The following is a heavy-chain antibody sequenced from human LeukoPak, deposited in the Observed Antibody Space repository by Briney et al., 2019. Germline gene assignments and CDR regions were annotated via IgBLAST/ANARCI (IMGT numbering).Heavy chain of an antibody. CDR3: AKDKRRYSYGLSTFDY. Sequence: GGSLRLSCAASGFTFDDYAMHWVRQAPGKGLEWVSLINWDGGNTYYADSVKGRFTISRDNSKNSPYLQMNSLRAEDTALYYCAKDKRRYSYGLSTFDYWGQGTLVTVSS. D-gene: IGHD5-18*01. J-gene: IGHJ4*02. CDR2: INWDGGNT. CDR1: GFTFDDYA. V-gene: IGHV3-43D*03.